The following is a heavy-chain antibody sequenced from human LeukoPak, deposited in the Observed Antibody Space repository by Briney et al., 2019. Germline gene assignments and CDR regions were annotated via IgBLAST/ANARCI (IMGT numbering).Heavy chain of an antibody. D-gene: IGHD6-13*01. J-gene: IGHJ4*02. CDR1: GGSFSGYY. CDR3: ASVAQLVRDFDY. V-gene: IGHV4-34*01. Sequence: SETLSLTCAVYGGSFSGYYWSWIRQPPGKGLEWIGEINHSGSTNYNPSLKSRVTISVDTSKNQFSLKLSSVTAADTAVYYCASVAQLVRDFDYWGQGTLVTVSS. CDR2: INHSGST.